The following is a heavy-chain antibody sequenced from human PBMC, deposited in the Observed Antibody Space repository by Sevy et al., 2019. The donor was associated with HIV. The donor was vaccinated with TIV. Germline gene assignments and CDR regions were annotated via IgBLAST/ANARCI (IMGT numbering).Heavy chain of an antibody. CDR2: IRSIAYGGTT. CDR3: TRGGPDCSSTSCYTGHYYYYMDV. D-gene: IGHD2-2*02. J-gene: IGHJ6*03. V-gene: IGHV3-49*04. Sequence: GGSLRLSCPASGFTFGDYAMSWVRQAPGKGLEWVGFIRSIAYGGTTEYAASVKGRFTISRDDSKSIAYLQMNSLKTEDTAVYYCTRGGPDCSSTSCYTGHYYYYMDVWGKGTTVTVSS. CDR1: GFTFGDYA.